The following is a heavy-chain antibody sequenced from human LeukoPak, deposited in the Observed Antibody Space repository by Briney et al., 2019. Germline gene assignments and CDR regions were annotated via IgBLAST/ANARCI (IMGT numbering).Heavy chain of an antibody. CDR2: INPNSGGT. Sequence: ASVKVSCKASGGTFSSYAISWVRQAPGQGLEWMGWINPNSGGTNYAQKFQGRVTMTRDTSISTAYMELSRLRSDDTAVYYCAREGDDNWFDPWGQGTLVTVSS. CDR1: GGTFSSYA. V-gene: IGHV1-2*02. J-gene: IGHJ5*02. CDR3: AREGDDNWFDP. D-gene: IGHD2-21*02.